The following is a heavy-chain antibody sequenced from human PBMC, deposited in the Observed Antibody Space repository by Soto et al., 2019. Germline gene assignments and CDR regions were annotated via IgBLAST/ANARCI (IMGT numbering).Heavy chain of an antibody. D-gene: IGHD3-10*01. Sequence: ESGGGLVQPGGSLRLSCAASGFTFSSYAMSWVRQAPGKGLEWVSAISGSGGSTYYADSVKGRFIISRDNSKNTLYLQMNSLRAEDTAVYYCAKDLSFAMVRGVMYFDYWGQGTLVTVSS. V-gene: IGHV3-23*01. CDR1: GFTFSSYA. J-gene: IGHJ4*02. CDR2: ISGSGGST. CDR3: AKDLSFAMVRGVMYFDY.